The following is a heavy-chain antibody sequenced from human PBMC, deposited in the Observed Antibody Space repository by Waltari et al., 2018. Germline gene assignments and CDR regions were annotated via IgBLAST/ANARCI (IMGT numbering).Heavy chain of an antibody. J-gene: IGHJ3*02. CDR1: GYTFTGYY. CDR3: ARGYYDFWSGLDAFDI. CDR2: INPNSGGT. D-gene: IGHD3-3*01. Sequence: QVQLVQSGAEVKKPGASVKVSCKASGYTFTGYYMHWVRQAPGQGLEWMGWINPNSGGTNYAQKFQGRVTMTRDTSISTAYMELSRLRSDDTAVYYCARGYYDFWSGLDAFDIWGQGTMVTVSS. V-gene: IGHV1-2*02.